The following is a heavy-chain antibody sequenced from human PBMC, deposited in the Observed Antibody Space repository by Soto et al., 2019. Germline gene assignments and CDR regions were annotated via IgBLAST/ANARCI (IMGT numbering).Heavy chain of an antibody. V-gene: IGHV3-15*07. J-gene: IGHJ6*02. CDR3: TTVSVEGV. Sequence: EVQLVESGGGLVKPGGSLRLSCAASGFTFSKAWMNWVRQAPGKGLEWVGRIKTNSEGGTTDYAAPVQGRFSLSRDDSRNTLSLQMNSLKTDDTAVYYCTTVSVEGVWGQGATVTVSS. D-gene: IGHD2-15*01. CDR2: IKTNSEGGTT. CDR1: GFTFSKAW.